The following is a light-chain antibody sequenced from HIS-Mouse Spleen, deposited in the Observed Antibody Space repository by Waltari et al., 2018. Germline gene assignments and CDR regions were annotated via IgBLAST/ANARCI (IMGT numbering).Light chain of an antibody. J-gene: IGLJ2*01. CDR3: YSTDSSGNHRV. CDR2: EDS. CDR1: ALPKKY. Sequence: SYDLTQPPSVSVSPGQTARITCSGDALPKKYAYWYQQKSGQAPVLVIYEDSKRPSGFTDRLSGSRSGTMATLTISGAQVEDEADYYCYSTDSSGNHRVFGGGTKLTVL. V-gene: IGLV3-10*01.